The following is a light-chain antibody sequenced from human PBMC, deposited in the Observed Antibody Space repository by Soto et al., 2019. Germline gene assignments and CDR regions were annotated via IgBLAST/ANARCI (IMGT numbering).Light chain of an antibody. CDR3: YHYAYSQFA. CDR2: GAS. J-gene: IGKJ3*01. V-gene: IGKV3-20*01. CDR1: QSVNSDY. Sequence: EIVLTQSPGTLSLSPGERATLSCRATQSVNSDYLAWYQQSPGQAPRLLMHGASSRATGIPDRFSGSGSGADFTLTISRLEPEDFAVYYCYHYAYSQFAFGPGTKVDIK.